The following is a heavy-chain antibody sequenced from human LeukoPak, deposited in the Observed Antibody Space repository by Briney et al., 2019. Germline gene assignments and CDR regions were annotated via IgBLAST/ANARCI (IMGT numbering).Heavy chain of an antibody. J-gene: IGHJ4*02. CDR2: IFYSGYT. V-gene: IGHV4-59*08. D-gene: IGHD3-3*01. Sequence: SETLSLTCTVSGDSISNYYWSWIRQPPGKGLEWIAYIFYSGYTNYNPSLKSRVTISVDASNNQFSLKLSSVTAADTAVYYCAQSYYDFWTGPIGYWGQGTLVTVSS. CDR3: AQSYYDFWTGPIGY. CDR1: GDSISNYY.